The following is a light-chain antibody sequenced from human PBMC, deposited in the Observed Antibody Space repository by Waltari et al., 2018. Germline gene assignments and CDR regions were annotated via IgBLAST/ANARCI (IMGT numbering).Light chain of an antibody. Sequence: QSALTQPASVSGSPGQSITISCTGTSSDIGRYNTVSWYQQYPGKAPQIIIYDVKNRPSGVSTRFSGSTSVNTASLTISALQADDEAYFYCSSYTGDNILLFGGGTKVTVL. CDR2: DVK. CDR3: SSYTGDNILL. CDR1: SSDIGRYNT. J-gene: IGLJ3*02. V-gene: IGLV2-14*03.